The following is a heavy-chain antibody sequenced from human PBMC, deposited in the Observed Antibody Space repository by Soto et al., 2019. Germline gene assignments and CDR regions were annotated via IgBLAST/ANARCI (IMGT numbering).Heavy chain of an antibody. J-gene: IGHJ3*01. D-gene: IGHD3-22*01. V-gene: IGHV3-48*01. CDR1: GFTFRNYG. CDR2: IGIGSSTK. CDR3: ARDQLYYNDISGRPLNAFDV. Sequence: GWSLRLSCASSGFTFRNYGMNWVCQAAGTGLEWVSYIGIGSSTKYYADSVKGRFTISRDNAKNSLYLQMNSLRAEDTAVYYCARDQLYYNDISGRPLNAFDVWGQGT.